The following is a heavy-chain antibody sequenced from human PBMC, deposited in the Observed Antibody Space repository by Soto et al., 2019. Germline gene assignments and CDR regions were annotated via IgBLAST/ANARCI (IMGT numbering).Heavy chain of an antibody. CDR3: AITFGGDSGPDAFDI. Sequence: QVQLQESGPGLVKPSETLSLTCTVSGGSISNFYWNWIRQPPGKGLEWIGYIYDSGSTNYNPSLKSRVTISVGTSTNQFSLRLSSVTAADTAVSYCAITFGGDSGPDAFDIWGQGTVVTVSS. J-gene: IGHJ3*02. V-gene: IGHV4-59*08. CDR2: IYDSGST. CDR1: GGSISNFY. D-gene: IGHD3-16*01.